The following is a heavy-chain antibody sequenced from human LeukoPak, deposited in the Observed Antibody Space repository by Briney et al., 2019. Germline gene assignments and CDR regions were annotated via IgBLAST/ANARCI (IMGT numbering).Heavy chain of an antibody. D-gene: IGHD3-22*01. CDR3: ARSYYYDSSGYYYFDY. CDR1: GYSFSPYC. CDR2: IYPGNSDT. V-gene: IGHV5-51*01. Sequence: GESLKVSCTGSGYSFSPYCIGCVRQMPGKGVEWMWIIYPGNSDTRYSPCFQGPGTSSAEKSLRTAYLQWGSLKASDIAMYYCARSYYYDSSGYYYFDYWGQGTLVTVSS. J-gene: IGHJ4*02.